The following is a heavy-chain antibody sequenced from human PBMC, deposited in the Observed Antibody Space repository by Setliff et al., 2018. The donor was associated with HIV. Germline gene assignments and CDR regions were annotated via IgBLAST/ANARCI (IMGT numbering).Heavy chain of an antibody. CDR3: TRVSAWIQLTYYFDY. Sequence: GGSLRLSCTASGFTFGDYGMSWFRQAPGKGLEWVSFIRSNTYGGTAEYAASVKGRFAISRDDSKSIAYLQMNSLKAEDTAVYYCTRVSAWIQLTYYFDYWGQGTLVTVSS. J-gene: IGHJ4*02. D-gene: IGHD5-18*01. CDR1: GFTFGDYG. V-gene: IGHV3-49*03. CDR2: IRSNTYGGTA.